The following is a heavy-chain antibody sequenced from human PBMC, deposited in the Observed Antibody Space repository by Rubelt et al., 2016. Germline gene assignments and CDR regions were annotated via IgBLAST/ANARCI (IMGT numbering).Heavy chain of an antibody. Sequence: EVQLVESGGSLVQPGGSLRLSCAASGFTVSNSYMNWVRQAPGPGLEWVGFIAGKLYGGATEYAASVRGRFTISRDDSRNIAYWQMNSLKTDDTAMYYCTKDSYGSYPDDAFDIWGQGTMVTVSS. CDR3: TKDSYGSYPDDAFDI. J-gene: IGHJ3*02. D-gene: IGHD4-17*01. CDR2: IAGKLYGGAT. CDR1: GFTVSNSY. V-gene: IGHV3-49*04.